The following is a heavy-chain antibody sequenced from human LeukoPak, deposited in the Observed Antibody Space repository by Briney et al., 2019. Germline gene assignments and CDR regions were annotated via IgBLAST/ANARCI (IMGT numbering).Heavy chain of an antibody. D-gene: IGHD3-22*01. V-gene: IGHV3-73*01. J-gene: IGHJ4*02. CDR3: ATRDLYYYDSSGYYYYFDY. CDR1: GFTFSSYE. Sequence: GGSLRLSCAASGFTFSSYEMSWVRQASGKGLEWVGRIRSKANSYATAYAASVKGRFTISRDDSKNTAYLQMNSLKTEDTAVYYCATRDLYYYDSSGYYYYFDYWGQGTLVTVSS. CDR2: IRSKANSYAT.